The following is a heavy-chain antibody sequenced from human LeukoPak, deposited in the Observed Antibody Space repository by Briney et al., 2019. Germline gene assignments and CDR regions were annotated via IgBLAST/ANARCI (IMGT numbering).Heavy chain of an antibody. J-gene: IGHJ5*02. D-gene: IGHD3-3*01. CDR2: IYYSGSS. Sequence: SETLSLTCTVSGGSISSSNYHWGWIRQPPGKGLEWIGSIYYSGSSYYYPSLKSRVTISVDTSKNQFSLRLSSVTAADTAVYYCARSSYYDFWSGSPSNNWFDPWGQGTLVSVTS. V-gene: IGHV4-39*07. CDR1: GGSISSSNYH. CDR3: ARSSYYDFWSGSPSNNWFDP.